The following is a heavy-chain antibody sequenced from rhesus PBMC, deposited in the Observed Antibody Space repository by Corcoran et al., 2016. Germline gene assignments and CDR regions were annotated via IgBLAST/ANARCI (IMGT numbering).Heavy chain of an antibody. CDR3: ERDRDWGVFDY. Sequence: QVQLVQSGAEVKKPGSSVKVSCKASGYSFTEYYIHWVRQAPGQGLEWMEENNQKNGGTNDAQKFQGRVTMTRDTSTSTAYMELSSLRSEDTAVYYCERDRDWGVFDYWGQGVLVTVSS. J-gene: IGHJ4*01. CDR1: GYSFTEYY. D-gene: IGHD7-45*01. V-gene: IGHV1-138*01. CDR2: NNQKNGGT.